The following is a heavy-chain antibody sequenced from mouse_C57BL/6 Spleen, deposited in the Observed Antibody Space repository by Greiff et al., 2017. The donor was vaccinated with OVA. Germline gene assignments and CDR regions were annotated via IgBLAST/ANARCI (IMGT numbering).Heavy chain of an antibody. D-gene: IGHD1-1*01. Sequence: EVKLVESEGGLVQPGSSMKLSCTASGFTFSDYYMAWVRQVPEKGLEWVANINYDGSSTYYLDSLKSRFIISRDNAKNILYLQMSSPKSEDTATYYWATDRGTTGSSRGFAYWGQGTLVTVSA. J-gene: IGHJ3*01. CDR2: INYDGSST. CDR1: GFTFSDYY. CDR3: ATDRGTTGSSRGFAY. V-gene: IGHV5-16*01.